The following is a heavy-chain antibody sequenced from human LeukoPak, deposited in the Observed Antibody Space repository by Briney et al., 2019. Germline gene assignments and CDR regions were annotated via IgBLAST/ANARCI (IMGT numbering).Heavy chain of an antibody. J-gene: IGHJ4*02. D-gene: IGHD6-19*01. CDR3: ARDHGVAVAGTWGF. Sequence: SVKVSCKASGFTFASSIIQWVRQARGQRLEWIGWIVVGSGDTIYAQRFQERVTITRDVSAGTAYMELSSLTSDDTAVYYCARDHGVAVAGTWGFWGQGTLVTVSS. CDR1: GFTFASSI. V-gene: IGHV1-58*02. CDR2: IVVGSGDT.